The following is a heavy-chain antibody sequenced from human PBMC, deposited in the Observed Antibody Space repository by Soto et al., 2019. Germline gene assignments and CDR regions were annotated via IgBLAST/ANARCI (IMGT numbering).Heavy chain of an antibody. CDR1: GGSISSGDYY. CDR2: IYYSGST. D-gene: IGHD3-22*01. V-gene: IGHV4-30-4*01. Sequence: SETLSLTCTVSGGSISSGDYYWSWIRQPPGKGLEWIGYIYYSGSTYYNPSLKSRVTISVDTSKNQFSLKLSSVTAADTAVYYCARAPTYYYDSSGPKFDYWGQVTLVTVS. J-gene: IGHJ4*02. CDR3: ARAPTYYYDSSGPKFDY.